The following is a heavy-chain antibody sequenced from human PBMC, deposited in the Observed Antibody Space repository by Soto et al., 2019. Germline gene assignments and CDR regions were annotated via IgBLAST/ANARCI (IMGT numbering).Heavy chain of an antibody. Sequence: GASVKVSCKVSGHTLTDFSMRWVRQAPGKGLELMGGFDSEDGKISYVQKFQGRVTMTEDTSSDTAYMELSGLRSEDTAVYYCARAGGSSSWYRPNYYYYYGMDVWGQGTTVTVSS. CDR1: GHTLTDFS. CDR2: FDSEDGKI. J-gene: IGHJ6*02. V-gene: IGHV1-24*01. D-gene: IGHD6-13*01. CDR3: ARAGGSSSWYRPNYYYYYGMDV.